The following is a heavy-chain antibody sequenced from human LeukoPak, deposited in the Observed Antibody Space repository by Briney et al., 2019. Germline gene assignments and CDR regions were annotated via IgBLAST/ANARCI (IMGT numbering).Heavy chain of an antibody. V-gene: IGHV3-23*01. J-gene: IGHJ2*01. CDR1: GFTFSNYA. D-gene: IGHD1-1*01. CDR2: LSGSGGAT. CDR3: AKKRVITTPDAIDWYFDL. Sequence: AGGSLRLSCAASGFTFSNYAMAWVRQAPGKGLEWVSILSGSGGATYYADSVKGRFAISRDNSENTLFLQMNNLGAEDTALYYCAKKRVITTPDAIDWYFDLWGRGTPVTVSS.